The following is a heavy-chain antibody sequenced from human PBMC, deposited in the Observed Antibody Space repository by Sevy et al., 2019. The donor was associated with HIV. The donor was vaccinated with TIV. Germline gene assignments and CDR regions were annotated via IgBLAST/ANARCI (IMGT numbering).Heavy chain of an antibody. V-gene: IGHV3-21*01. D-gene: IGHD3-10*01. CDR1: GFTFSSYS. Sequence: GGSLRLSCAASGFTFSSYSMNWVRQAPGKGLEWVSSISSSSSYIYYADSVKGRFTISRDYAKNSLYLQMNSLRAEDTAVYYCARDGSGSLDAFDIWGQGTMVTVSS. CDR3: ARDGSGSLDAFDI. CDR2: ISSSSSYI. J-gene: IGHJ3*02.